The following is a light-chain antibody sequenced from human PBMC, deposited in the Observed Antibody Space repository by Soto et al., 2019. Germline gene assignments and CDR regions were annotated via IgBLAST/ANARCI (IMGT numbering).Light chain of an antibody. V-gene: IGKV4-1*01. J-gene: IGKJ4*01. CDR2: WAS. CDR3: HQYYSVPLT. Sequence: DIVMTQSPDSLAVSLGERATINCKSSQSVLYSSNNKNYLAWYQQKPGQPPKLLIYWASTRESGVPDRFSGSGSGTDFTLTISSLQAEDVAVYHCHQYYSVPLTFGGGTKVEIK. CDR1: QSVLYSSNNKNY.